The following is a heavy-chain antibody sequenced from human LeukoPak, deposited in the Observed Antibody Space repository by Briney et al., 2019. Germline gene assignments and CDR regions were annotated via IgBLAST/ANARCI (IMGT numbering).Heavy chain of an antibody. V-gene: IGHV3-23*01. CDR2: ICVRGGSP. Sequence: GGSLRLSRAPSGFTFSSYAMSWVRQAPGKGLAWVSAICVRGGSPYYAPSVKGRFTISRDNSKTTLYLQMNSLRAEDTAVYYCARAAYASGPDYWGQGTLVTVSS. D-gene: IGHD3-10*01. CDR3: ARAAYASGPDY. J-gene: IGHJ4*02. CDR1: GFTFSSYA.